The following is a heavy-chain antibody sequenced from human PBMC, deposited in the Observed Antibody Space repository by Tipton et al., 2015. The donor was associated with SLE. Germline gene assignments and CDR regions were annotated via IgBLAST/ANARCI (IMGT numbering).Heavy chain of an antibody. V-gene: IGHV1-69*05. Sequence: QLVQSGAEVKKPGSSVKVSCKASGGPFSGYAISWVRQAPGQGLEWMGGIIPILGIANYAQKFQGRVTITTDESTSTAYMELSSLRSEDTAVYYCARPSYSSSPRGGMDVWGQGTTVTVSS. D-gene: IGHD6-13*01. CDR1: GGPFSGYA. J-gene: IGHJ6*02. CDR2: IIPILGIA. CDR3: ARPSYSSSPRGGMDV.